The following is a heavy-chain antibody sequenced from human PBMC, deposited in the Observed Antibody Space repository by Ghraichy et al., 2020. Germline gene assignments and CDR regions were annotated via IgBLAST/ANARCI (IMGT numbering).Heavy chain of an antibody. J-gene: IGHJ6*03. CDR2: ISDDGSRK. CDR3: AKDKHPALYNYFYYMDV. D-gene: IGHD3-16*02. CDR1: GFTFSSHG. Sequence: GGSLRLSCAASGFTFSSHGIHWVRQAPGKGLEWVAVISDDGSRKYYADSVKGRFTISRDNSKTTLYLQMNSLRVEDTAVYYCAKDKHPALYNYFYYMDVWGYGTTVTVSS. V-gene: IGHV3-30*18.